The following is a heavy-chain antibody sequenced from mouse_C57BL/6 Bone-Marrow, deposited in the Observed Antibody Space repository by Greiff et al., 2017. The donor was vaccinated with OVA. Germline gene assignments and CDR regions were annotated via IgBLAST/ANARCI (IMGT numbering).Heavy chain of an antibody. D-gene: IGHD1-1*01. V-gene: IGHV14-4*01. CDR3: TLITTVVSPPFDY. J-gene: IGHJ2*01. CDR2: IDPENGDT. Sequence: VQLKQSGAELVRPGASVKLSCTASGFNIKDDYMHWVKQRPEQGLEWIGWIDPENGDTEYASKFQGKATITADTSSNTAYLQLSSLTSEDTAVYYCTLITTVVSPPFDYWGQGTTLTVSS. CDR1: GFNIKDDY.